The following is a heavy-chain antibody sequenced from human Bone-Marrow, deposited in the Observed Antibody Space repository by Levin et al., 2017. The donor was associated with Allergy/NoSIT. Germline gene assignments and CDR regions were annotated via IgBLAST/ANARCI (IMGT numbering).Heavy chain of an antibody. V-gene: IGHV1-8*02. CDR3: ARDTTAPTWFDS. D-gene: IGHD2/OR15-2a*01. Sequence: GASVKVSCRASGYIFTNYDINWVRLAPGHGLEWLGWINPHSGETGYGQKFQGRLTLTRDTSTTTAYMDLASLTSDDTAVYFCARDTTAPTWFDSWGQGTLVTVSS. CDR2: INPHSGET. J-gene: IGHJ5*01. CDR1: GYIFTNYD.